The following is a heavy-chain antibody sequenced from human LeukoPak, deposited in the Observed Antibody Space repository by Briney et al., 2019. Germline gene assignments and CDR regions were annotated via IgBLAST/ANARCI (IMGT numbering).Heavy chain of an antibody. CDR2: FDPEDGET. CDR1: GYTLTELS. V-gene: IGHV1-24*01. J-gene: IGHJ5*02. CDR3: ATDFSKYQLLRSALLQFDP. Sequence: GASVKVSCKVSGYTLTELSMHWVRQAPGKGLEWMGGFDPEDGETIYAQKFQGRVTMTEGTSTDTAYMELSSLRSEDTAVYYCATDFSKYQLLRSALLQFDPWGQGTLVTVSS. D-gene: IGHD2-2*01.